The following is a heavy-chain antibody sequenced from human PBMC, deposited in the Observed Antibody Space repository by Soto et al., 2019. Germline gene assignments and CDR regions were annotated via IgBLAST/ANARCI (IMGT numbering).Heavy chain of an antibody. J-gene: IGHJ5*02. D-gene: IGHD6-13*01. Sequence: GWSLRLSCAASGFTFSSYSMNWVRQAPGKGLEWVSSISSSSSYIYYADSVKGRFTISRDNAKNSLYLQMNSLRAEDTAVYYCARVKVYSSSWYVNWFDPWGQGTLVTVSS. V-gene: IGHV3-21*01. CDR3: ARVKVYSSSWYVNWFDP. CDR1: GFTFSSYS. CDR2: ISSSSSYI.